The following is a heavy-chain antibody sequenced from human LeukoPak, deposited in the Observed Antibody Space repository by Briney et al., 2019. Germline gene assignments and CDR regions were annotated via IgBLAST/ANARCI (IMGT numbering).Heavy chain of an antibody. CDR1: GYTFTSYA. J-gene: IGHJ5*02. CDR3: ARDRFLGSGGYYSQFDP. D-gene: IGHD3-10*01. Sequence: ASVKVSCKASGYTFTSYAMHWVRRAPGQRLEWMGWINAGNGNTKYSQKFQGRVTITRDTSASTAYMELSSLRSEDTAVYYCARDRFLGSGGYYSQFDPWGQGTLVTVSS. CDR2: INAGNGNT. V-gene: IGHV1-3*01.